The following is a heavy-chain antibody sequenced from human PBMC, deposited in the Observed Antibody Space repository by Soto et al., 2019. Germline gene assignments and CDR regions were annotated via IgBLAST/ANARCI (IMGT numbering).Heavy chain of an antibody. J-gene: IGHJ3*02. CDR2: ISWNGANT. V-gene: IGHV3-20*04. CDR3: ARHTIDTANFLASFDM. Sequence: PGGSLRLSCAASGFTFDDYGMTWVRQAPGKGLEWVSGISWNGANTGYADSVRGRFAISRDNAKNSLFLQMNSLRGEDTALYYCARHTIDTANFLASFDMWGHGTMVTVSS. D-gene: IGHD5-18*01. CDR1: GFTFDDYG.